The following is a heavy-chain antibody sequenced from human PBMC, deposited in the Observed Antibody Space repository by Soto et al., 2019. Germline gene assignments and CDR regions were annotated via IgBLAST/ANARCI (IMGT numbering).Heavy chain of an antibody. V-gene: IGHV1-8*01. Sequence: ASVKVSCKASGYTFTSYDINWVRQATGQGLEWMGWMNPNSGNTGYAQKFQGRVTMTRNTSISTAYMELSSLRSEDTAVYYCARGHFDWLLSYYGMDVWGQGTTVTVS. CDR1: GYTFTSYD. D-gene: IGHD3-9*01. CDR3: ARGHFDWLLSYYGMDV. J-gene: IGHJ6*02. CDR2: MNPNSGNT.